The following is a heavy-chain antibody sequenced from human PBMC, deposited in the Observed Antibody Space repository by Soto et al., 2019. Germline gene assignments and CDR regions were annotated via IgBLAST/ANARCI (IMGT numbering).Heavy chain of an antibody. D-gene: IGHD3-16*01. J-gene: IGHJ5*02. V-gene: IGHV4-39*01. CDR2: IYYSGST. CDR1: GGSIRSSSYY. CDR3: ARHGTYYDFP. Sequence: QLQLQESGPGLVKPSETLSLTCTVSGGSIRSSSYYWGWIRQPPGKGLEWIGSIYYSGSTYYNPSLKSRVTVSGDTSKNQFSLKLSSVTAADTAVYYCARHGTYYDFPWGQGTLVTVSS.